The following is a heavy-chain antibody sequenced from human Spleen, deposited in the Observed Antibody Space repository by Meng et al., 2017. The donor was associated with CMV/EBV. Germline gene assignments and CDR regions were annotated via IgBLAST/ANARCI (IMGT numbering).Heavy chain of an antibody. CDR3: ARDDRRYCGGDCYSY. J-gene: IGHJ4*02. Sequence: GGSLRLSCAASGFTFSNSFSSYDFNWIRQAPGKGLVWVSRSNTDGSSTNYADSVKGRFTISRDNAKNTLYLQMNSLRAEDTAVYYCARDDRRYCGGDCYSYWGQGTLVTVSS. D-gene: IGHD2-21*01. CDR2: SNTDGSST. CDR1: GFTFSNSF. V-gene: IGHV3-74*01.